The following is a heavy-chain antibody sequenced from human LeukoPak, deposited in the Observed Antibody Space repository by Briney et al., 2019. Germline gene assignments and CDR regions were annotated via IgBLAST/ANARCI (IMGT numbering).Heavy chain of an antibody. CDR2: ISGSGGST. D-gene: IGHD2-2*01. CDR3: AKDAPVNIVVVPAANS. Sequence: GGSLRLSCAASGFTFSSYAMSWVRQAPGKRLERVSAISGSGGSTYYADSVKGRFTISRDNSKNTLYLQMNSLRAEDTAVYYCAKDAPVNIVVVPAANSWGQGTLVTVSS. J-gene: IGHJ4*02. V-gene: IGHV3-23*01. CDR1: GFTFSSYA.